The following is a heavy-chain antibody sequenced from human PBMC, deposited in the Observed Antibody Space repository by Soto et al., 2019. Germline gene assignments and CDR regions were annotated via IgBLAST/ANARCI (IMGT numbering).Heavy chain of an antibody. V-gene: IGHV3-11*05. CDR2: ISSSSSYT. J-gene: IGHJ4*02. CDR1: GFTFSDYY. Sequence: QVQLVESGGGLVKPGGSLRLYCAASGFTFSDYYMSWIRQAPGKGLEWVSYISSSSSYTNYADSVKGRFTISRDNAKNSLYLQMNSLRAEDTAVYYCASSPGGYGDYYFDYWGQGTLVTVSS. CDR3: ASSPGGYGDYYFDY. D-gene: IGHD4-17*01.